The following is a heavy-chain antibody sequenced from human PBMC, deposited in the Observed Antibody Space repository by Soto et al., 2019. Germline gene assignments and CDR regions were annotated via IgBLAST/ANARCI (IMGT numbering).Heavy chain of an antibody. D-gene: IGHD3-10*01. V-gene: IGHV1-18*01. CDR3: ASWTYGSGSPTGY. Sequence: QVQLVQSGAEVKKPGASVKVSCKAFGYTFTSYGISWIRQAPGQGLEWMGWISIYNGNTNYARILQGRVTMTTDTSTSTAFMDLRSLRSDDTAVYYCASWTYGSGSPTGYWGQGTLVTVSS. CDR1: GYTFTSYG. J-gene: IGHJ4*02. CDR2: ISIYNGNT.